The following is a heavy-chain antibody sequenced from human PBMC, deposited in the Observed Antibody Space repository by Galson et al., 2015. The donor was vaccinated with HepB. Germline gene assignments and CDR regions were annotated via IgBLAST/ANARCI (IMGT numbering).Heavy chain of an antibody. CDR2: ISSSGIHI. Sequence: SLRLSCAASGFSFSSYSMYWVRQAPGKGLEWISYISSSGIHINYADSVKGRFTISRDNAKNSLFLQMNSLTAQDTAIYYCARYQRKWLTTNYYGMEVWGQGTTVTVSS. CDR1: GFSFSSYS. J-gene: IGHJ6*02. CDR3: ARYQRKWLTTNYYGMEV. V-gene: IGHV3-21*06. D-gene: IGHD4-17*01.